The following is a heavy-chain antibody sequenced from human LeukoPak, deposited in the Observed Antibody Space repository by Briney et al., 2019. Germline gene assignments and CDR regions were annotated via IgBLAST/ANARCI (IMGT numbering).Heavy chain of an antibody. D-gene: IGHD2-2*02. J-gene: IGHJ1*01. CDR2: ISGSGGST. CDR3: AKGPAIGRYFQH. CDR1: GFTFSSYA. V-gene: IGHV3-23*01. Sequence: GGSLRLSCAASGFTFSSYAMSWVRQAPGKGLEWVSAISGSGGSTYYADSVKGRFTISRDNSKNTLYPQMNSLRAEDTAVYYCAKGPAIGRYFQHWGQGTLVTVSS.